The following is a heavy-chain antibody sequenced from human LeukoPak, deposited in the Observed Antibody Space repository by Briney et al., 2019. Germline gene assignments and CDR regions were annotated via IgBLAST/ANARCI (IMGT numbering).Heavy chain of an antibody. J-gene: IGHJ3*02. D-gene: IGHD4-17*01. CDR2: INPNSGGT. Sequence: ASVKVSCKASGYTFTGYYMHWVRQAPGQGLEWMGWINPNSGGTNYAQKFQGRVTMTRDTSISTAYMELSRLRSDDTAVYYRASPYGDYGFHDAFDIWGQGTMVTVSS. CDR3: ASPYGDYGFHDAFDI. CDR1: GYTFTGYY. V-gene: IGHV1-2*02.